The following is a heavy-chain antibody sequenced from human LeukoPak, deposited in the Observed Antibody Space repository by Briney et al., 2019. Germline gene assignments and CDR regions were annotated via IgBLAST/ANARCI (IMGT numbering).Heavy chain of an antibody. CDR2: INWNGGRT. J-gene: IGHJ4*02. V-gene: IGHV3-20*04. Sequence: PGGSLGLSCAASGFTFDDYGMSWVRQAPGKGLEWVSGINWNGGRTGYADSVKGRFTISRDNAKSSLYLQMNSLRAEDTALYYCAREYYDSSGYYYPFDYWGQGTLVTVSS. D-gene: IGHD3-22*01. CDR3: AREYYDSSGYYYPFDY. CDR1: GFTFDDYG.